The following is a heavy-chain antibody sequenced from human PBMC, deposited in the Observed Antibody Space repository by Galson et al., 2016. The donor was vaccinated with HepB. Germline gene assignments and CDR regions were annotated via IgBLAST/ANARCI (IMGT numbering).Heavy chain of an antibody. V-gene: IGHV1-18*04. D-gene: IGHD3-3*01. Sequence: SVKVSCKASGYTFPSYGISWVRQAPGQGLEWMGWINAGNGNTKYSQRFQGRVSITRDTSASTAYVELSSLRSEDTAVYYCTRHGSWRFEYWGQGTLVTVSS. CDR3: TRHGSWRFEY. CDR2: INAGNGNT. J-gene: IGHJ4*02. CDR1: GYTFPSYG.